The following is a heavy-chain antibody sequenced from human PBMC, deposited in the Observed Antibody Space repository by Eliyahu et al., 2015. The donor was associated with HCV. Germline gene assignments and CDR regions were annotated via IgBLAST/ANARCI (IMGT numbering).Heavy chain of an antibody. D-gene: IGHD6-13*01. V-gene: IGHV4-31*03. CDR3: ARLAAADLNGWGYFDH. CDR1: GXPISGGIYY. CDR2: LFNTGST. J-gene: IGHJ4*02. Sequence: QVHLQESGPGLVQTSQTLSLTCTVSGXPISGGIYYWXWXXRHPGKGLEWIGSLFNTGSTKYSPSLKSRVLISADTSKNQFSLELSFVTAADTAVYYCARLAAADLNGWGYFDHWGQGTLVSVSS.